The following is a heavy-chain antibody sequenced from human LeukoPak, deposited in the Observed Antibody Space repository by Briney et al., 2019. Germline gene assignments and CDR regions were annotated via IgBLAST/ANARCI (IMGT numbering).Heavy chain of an antibody. CDR3: AELGITMIGGV. CDR1: GFTLSSYE. V-gene: IGHV3-48*03. D-gene: IGHD3-10*02. J-gene: IGHJ6*04. Sequence: GGPLRLSCAASGFTLSSYEMNWVRQAPGKGLEWVSYISSSGSTICYADSVKGRFTISRDNAKNSLYLQMNSLRAEDTAVYYCAELGITMIGGVWGKGTTVTISS. CDR2: ISSSGSTI.